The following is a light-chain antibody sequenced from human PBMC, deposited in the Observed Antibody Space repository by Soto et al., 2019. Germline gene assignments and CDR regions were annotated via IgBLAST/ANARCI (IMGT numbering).Light chain of an antibody. CDR1: SSNIGAGYD. CDR3: QSYDRSLSLI. CDR2: GNS. J-gene: IGLJ2*01. Sequence: QLVLTQPPSVSGAPGQRVIISCTGSSSNIGAGYDVHWYQHLPGTAPKLLIYGNSNRPSGVPDRFSGSKSGTSASLAVTGLQAEDEADYHCQSYDRSLSLIFGGGTKLTVL. V-gene: IGLV1-40*01.